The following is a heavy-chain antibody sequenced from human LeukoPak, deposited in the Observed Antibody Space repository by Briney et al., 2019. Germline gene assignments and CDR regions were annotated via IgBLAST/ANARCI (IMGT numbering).Heavy chain of an antibody. D-gene: IGHD2-2*01. J-gene: IGHJ4*02. V-gene: IGHV4-4*07. Sequence: SETLSLTCTVSGGSISSYYWSWIRQPAGKGLEWIGRIYTSGSTNYNPSLKSRVTMSVDTSKNQFSPKLSSVTAADTAVYYCARGTHLGYCSSTSCFTYDYWGQGTLVTVSS. CDR2: IYTSGST. CDR1: GGSISSYY. CDR3: ARGTHLGYCSSTSCFTYDY.